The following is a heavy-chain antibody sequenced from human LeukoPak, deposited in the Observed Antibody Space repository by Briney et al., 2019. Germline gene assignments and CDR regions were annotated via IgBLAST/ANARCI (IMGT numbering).Heavy chain of an antibody. CDR3: ATGGYSYPD. Sequence: PGGSLRLSCAAPGFTFSNSNMNWVRQAPGKGLEWVSYISSSSATIYYADSVKGRFTLSRDNDKKSLYLQMNSQRDEDTAVFFCATGGYSYPDWGQGTLVTVSS. V-gene: IGHV3-48*02. CDR2: ISSSSATI. J-gene: IGHJ4*02. CDR1: GFTFSNSN. D-gene: IGHD5-18*01.